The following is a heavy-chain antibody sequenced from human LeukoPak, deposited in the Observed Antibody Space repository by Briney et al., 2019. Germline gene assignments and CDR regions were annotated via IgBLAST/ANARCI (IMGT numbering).Heavy chain of an antibody. V-gene: IGHV3-23*01. Sequence: GGSLRLSCAASGFTFNNYGMSWVRQAPGRGLEWVSSISNDGARTSYGDSVKGRFTISRDNSKNILYLQMNSLTTEDTAVYYCVKISGYNYGIWGQGTMVTVSS. CDR3: VKISGYNYGI. CDR1: GFTFNNYG. J-gene: IGHJ3*02. D-gene: IGHD5-12*01. CDR2: ISNDGART.